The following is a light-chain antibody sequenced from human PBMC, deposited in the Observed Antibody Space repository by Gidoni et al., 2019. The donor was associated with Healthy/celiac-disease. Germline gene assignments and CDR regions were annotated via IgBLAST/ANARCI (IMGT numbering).Light chain of an antibody. CDR2: FAS. CDR1: QSVLYSSNNKYY. CDR3: QQYYSTPLT. Sequence: DIVMTQSPDSLAVSLGERATINCKSSQSVLYSSNNKYYLAWYQQKPGQTPKLLIYFASTRESGVPDRFSGSGSGTEFTLTISSLQAEDVAVYYCQQYYSTPLTFGGGTKVEIK. V-gene: IGKV4-1*01. J-gene: IGKJ4*01.